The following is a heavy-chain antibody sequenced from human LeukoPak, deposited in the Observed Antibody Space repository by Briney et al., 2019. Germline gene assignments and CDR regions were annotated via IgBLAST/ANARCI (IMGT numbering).Heavy chain of an antibody. CDR2: INPNSGGT. CDR3: ARDSPGEGCDY. J-gene: IGHJ4*02. D-gene: IGHD7-27*01. V-gene: IGHV1-2*02. Sequence: ASVKVSCKASGYTFTGYYMHWGRQAPGQGLEWRGWINPNSGGTNYAQKFQGRVTMTRDTSISTAYMELSRLRSDDTAVYYCARDSPGEGCDYWGQGTLVTVSS. CDR1: GYTFTGYY.